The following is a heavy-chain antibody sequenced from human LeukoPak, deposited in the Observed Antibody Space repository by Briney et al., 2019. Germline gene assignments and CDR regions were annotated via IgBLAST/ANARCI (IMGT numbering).Heavy chain of an antibody. V-gene: IGHV3-64*01. CDR1: GFIFSRYG. J-gene: IGHJ3*02. CDR3: ASREVRGVSGPVDAFDI. CDR2: ISNSGGST. Sequence: GGSLRLSCVASGFIFSRYGMHWVRQAPGKGLEYISAISNSGGSTYYANSVKGRFTISRDNSKNTLYLQMGSLRGEDMAVYYCASREVRGVSGPVDAFDIWGQGTMVTVSS. D-gene: IGHD3-10*01.